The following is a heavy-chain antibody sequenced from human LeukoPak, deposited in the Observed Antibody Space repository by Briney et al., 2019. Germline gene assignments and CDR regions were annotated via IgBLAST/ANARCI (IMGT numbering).Heavy chain of an antibody. V-gene: IGHV4-30-2*01. CDR2: IYHSGST. D-gene: IGHD3-10*01. Sequence: SETLSLTCAVSGGSISSGGYPWSWLRQPPGKGLEWIGYIYHSGSTYYNPSLKSRVTISVDSSKNQFSLKLSSVTAADTAVYYCARALPDYYGSGSPTGYFDYWGQGTLVTVSS. CDR1: GGSISSGGYP. CDR3: ARALPDYYGSGSPTGYFDY. J-gene: IGHJ4*02.